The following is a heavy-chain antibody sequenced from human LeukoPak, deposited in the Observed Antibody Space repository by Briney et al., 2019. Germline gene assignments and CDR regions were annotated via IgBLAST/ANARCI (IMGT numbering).Heavy chain of an antibody. J-gene: IGHJ4*02. V-gene: IGHV3-30*01. CDR1: GFTFSSYA. CDR3: ARYINLLDLAAPECDF. Sequence: GRSLRLSCAASGFTFSSYAMHWVRQAPGKGLEWVAVISYDGSTKYYADSVKGRFTISRDNSKIALYLQMNSLRPEDTAVYYSARYINLLDLAAPECDFWGQGTLVTVSS. CDR2: ISYDGSTK. D-gene: IGHD6-6*01.